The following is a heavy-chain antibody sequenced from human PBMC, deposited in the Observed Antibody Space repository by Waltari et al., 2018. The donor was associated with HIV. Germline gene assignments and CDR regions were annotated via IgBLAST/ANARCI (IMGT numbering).Heavy chain of an antibody. CDR2: VYYSGNP. Sequence: RLQLHESGPGLVKTSETLSLTCTVSGASINSENFYWAWVRQPPGKGLEWIANVYYSGNPYYNVSLKNRVTVSVDISKNQFSLKLRSLTAADTAIYYCARTHDHDRSGYSFDPWGLGTVVIVSS. CDR3: ARTHDHDRSGYSFDP. V-gene: IGHV4-39*06. D-gene: IGHD3-22*01. CDR1: GASINSENFY. J-gene: IGHJ5*01.